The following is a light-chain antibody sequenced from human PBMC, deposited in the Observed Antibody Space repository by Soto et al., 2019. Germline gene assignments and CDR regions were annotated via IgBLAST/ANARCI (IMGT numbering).Light chain of an antibody. V-gene: IGKV3-15*01. J-gene: IGKJ4*01. Sequence: EIVMTQCPATLSVSPGERVTLSCRASQSVSSNLAWYQQKPGQAPRLLIYGASTRATGIPARFSGSGSGTEFTLTISSLQSEDFAVYYCQQYNNWPLTFGGGTKVEIK. CDR2: GAS. CDR3: QQYNNWPLT. CDR1: QSVSSN.